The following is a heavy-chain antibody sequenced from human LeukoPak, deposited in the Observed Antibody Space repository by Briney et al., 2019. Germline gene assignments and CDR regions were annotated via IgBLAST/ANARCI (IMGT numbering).Heavy chain of an antibody. CDR2: IYSGGNT. CDR1: GFTFSNNY. V-gene: IGHV3-53*05. J-gene: IGHJ4*02. D-gene: IGHD3-16*01. CDR3: ARVMITLGAFDY. Sequence: PGGSLRLSCAASGFTFSNNYMSWVRQAPGKGLEWVSVIYSGGNTYSTDSVKGRFTISRDTSKNTLYLQMHSLRAQHPALPSCARVMITLGAFDYWGQGTLVTVSS.